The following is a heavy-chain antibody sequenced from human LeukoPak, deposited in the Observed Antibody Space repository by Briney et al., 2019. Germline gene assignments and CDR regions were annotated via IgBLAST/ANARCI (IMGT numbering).Heavy chain of an antibody. CDR3: ARDPGRGIAAAQYFDY. D-gene: IGHD6-13*01. CDR2: ISSSGSTI. CDR1: EFTFSSYE. V-gene: IGHV3-48*03. Sequence: PGGSLRLSCAAAEFTFSSYEMNWVRQAPGKGLEWVSYISSSGSTIYYADSVKGRFTISRDNAKNSLYPQMNSLRADDTAVYYCARDPGRGIAAAQYFDYWGQGTLVTVSS. J-gene: IGHJ4*02.